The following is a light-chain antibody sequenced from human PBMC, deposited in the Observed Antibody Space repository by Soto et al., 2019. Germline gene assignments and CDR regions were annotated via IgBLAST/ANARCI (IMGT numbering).Light chain of an antibody. J-gene: IGKJ4*01. CDR3: QQYYTWPIT. CDR2: GAS. V-gene: IGKV3-15*01. CDR1: QGVRRK. Sequence: IVMTQSPATLSVAPGERVTLSCRASQGVRRKLAWYQHKSGQAPRLLISGASTGATGIPARFSGSGSGTEFTLTISSLQSEDCAIYYCQQYYTWPITVGGGTKVDSK.